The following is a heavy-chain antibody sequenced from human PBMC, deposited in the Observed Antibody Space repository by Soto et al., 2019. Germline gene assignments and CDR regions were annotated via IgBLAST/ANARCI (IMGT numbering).Heavy chain of an antibody. CDR1: GFTFSSYA. D-gene: IGHD6-13*01. CDR2: ISYDGSNK. V-gene: IGHV3-30-3*01. CDR3: AKDSSPTTAGMDV. J-gene: IGHJ6*02. Sequence: LRLSCAASGFTFSSYAMHWVRQAPGKGLEWVAVISYDGSNKYYADSVKGRFTISRDNSKNTLYLQMNSLRAEDTAVYYCAKDSSPTTAGMDVWGQGTTVTVSS.